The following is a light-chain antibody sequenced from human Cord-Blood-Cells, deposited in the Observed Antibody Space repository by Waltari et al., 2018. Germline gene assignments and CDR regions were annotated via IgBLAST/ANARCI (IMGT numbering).Light chain of an antibody. J-gene: IGLJ3*02. Sequence: SSELTQDPAVSVALGQTARITCLGDSLRSYYASCYQQKPGQPPVLVIYGKNNRPSGIPDRFSGSSSGNTASLTITGAQAEDEADYYCNSRDSSGNHLGVFGGGTKLTVL. CDR2: GKN. CDR3: NSRDSSGNHLGV. CDR1: SLRSYY. V-gene: IGLV3-19*01.